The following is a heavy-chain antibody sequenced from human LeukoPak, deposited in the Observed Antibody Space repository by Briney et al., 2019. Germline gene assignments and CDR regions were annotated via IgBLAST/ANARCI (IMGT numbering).Heavy chain of an antibody. V-gene: IGHV3-23*01. CDR2: ISGSGGST. Sequence: GGSLRLSCAASGFTFSSYAMSWVRQAPGKGLEWVSAISGSGGSTYYADSVKGRFTISRDNSMNTLYLQMNSLRAEDTAVYYCAKVAWSYCSSTSCYLDYWGQGTLVTVSS. D-gene: IGHD2-2*01. J-gene: IGHJ4*02. CDR3: AKVAWSYCSSTSCYLDY. CDR1: GFTFSSYA.